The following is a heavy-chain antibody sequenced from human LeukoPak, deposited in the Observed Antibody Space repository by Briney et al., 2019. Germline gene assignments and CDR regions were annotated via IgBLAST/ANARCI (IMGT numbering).Heavy chain of an antibody. Sequence: ASVKVSCKASGYTFTGYYMHWVRQAPGQGLEWMGWINPNSGGTNYAQKFQGRVTMARDTSISTAYMELSRLRSDDTAVYYCARAAAGNNFYYYYYMDVWGKGTTVTASS. D-gene: IGHD6-13*01. J-gene: IGHJ6*03. CDR1: GYTFTGYY. V-gene: IGHV1-2*02. CDR2: INPNSGGT. CDR3: ARAAAGNNFYYYYYMDV.